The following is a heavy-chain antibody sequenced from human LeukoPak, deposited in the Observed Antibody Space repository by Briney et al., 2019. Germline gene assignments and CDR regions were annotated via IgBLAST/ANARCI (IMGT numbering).Heavy chain of an antibody. V-gene: IGHV3-53*01. D-gene: IGHD3-22*01. CDR1: GFTVSSNY. CDR3: ARTAGYDSSGYVHDAFDI. CDR2: IYSGGST. J-gene: IGHJ3*02. Sequence: GGSLRLSCAASGFTVSSNYMSWVRQAPGKGLEWVSVIYSGGSTYYADSVKGRFTISRDNSKNTLYLQMNSLRAEDTAVYYCARTAGYDSSGYVHDAFDIWGQGTMVTVSS.